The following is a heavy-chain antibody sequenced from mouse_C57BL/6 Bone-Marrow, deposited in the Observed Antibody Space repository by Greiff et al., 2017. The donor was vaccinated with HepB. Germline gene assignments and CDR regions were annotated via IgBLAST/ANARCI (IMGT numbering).Heavy chain of an antibody. V-gene: IGHV5-6*02. CDR2: ISSGGSYT. CDR1: GFTFSSYG. J-gene: IGHJ2*01. Sequence: DVKLVESGGDLVKPGGSLKLSCAASGFTFSSYGMSWVRQTPDKRLEWVATISSGGSYTYYPDSVKGRFTISRDNAKNTLYLQMSSLKSEDTAMYYCARHEGSTLDYWGQGTTLTVSS. D-gene: IGHD5-1*01. CDR3: ARHEGSTLDY.